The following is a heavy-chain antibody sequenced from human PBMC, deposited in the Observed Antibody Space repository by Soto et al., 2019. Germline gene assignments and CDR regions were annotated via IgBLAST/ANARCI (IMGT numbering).Heavy chain of an antibody. CDR2: INHSGST. Sequence: ASETLSLTCAVYGGSCSGYYLSWIRQPPGKGLEWIGEINHSGSTNYNPSLKSRVTISVDTSKNQFSLKLSSVTAADTAVYYCARGDIVVVVAATRYYYYYMDVWGKGTTVTV. CDR3: ARGDIVVVVAATRYYYYYMDV. D-gene: IGHD2-15*01. CDR1: GGSCSGYY. J-gene: IGHJ6*03. V-gene: IGHV4-34*01.